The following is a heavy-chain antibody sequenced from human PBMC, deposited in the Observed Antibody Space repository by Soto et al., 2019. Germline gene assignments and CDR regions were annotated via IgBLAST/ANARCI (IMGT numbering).Heavy chain of an antibody. V-gene: IGHV3-74*01. Sequence: GGSLRLSCAASGFTFRSSCMHWVRQAPGKGLVWVSRIKSDGSSTSYADSVKGRFTISRDNAKNTLYLQMNSLRAEDTAVYYCARRYSSSSREDYYYGMDVWGQGTTVTVSS. D-gene: IGHD6-6*01. CDR1: GFTFRSSC. CDR2: IKSDGSST. CDR3: ARRYSSSSREDYYYGMDV. J-gene: IGHJ6*02.